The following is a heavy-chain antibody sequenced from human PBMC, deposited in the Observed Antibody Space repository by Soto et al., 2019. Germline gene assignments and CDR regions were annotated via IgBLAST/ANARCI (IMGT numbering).Heavy chain of an antibody. D-gene: IGHD6-25*01. CDR3: TADIPNISANYGMDV. V-gene: IGHV3-15*07. Sequence: EEQLVESGGGLVEPGGSLRLSCAASGFIFSNTWINWVRQAPGKGLEWVGRIKTKIEGGTTNYAAAVKGRFTVSGDDSKNTVYLHMNSLRTEDTAVYYCTADIPNISANYGMDVW. J-gene: IGHJ6*01. CDR2: IKTKIEGGTT. CDR1: GFIFSNTW.